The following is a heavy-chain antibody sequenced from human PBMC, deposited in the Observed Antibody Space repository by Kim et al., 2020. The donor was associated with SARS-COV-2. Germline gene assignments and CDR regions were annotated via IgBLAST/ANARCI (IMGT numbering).Heavy chain of an antibody. CDR2: NGDT. J-gene: IGHJ5*02. CDR3: ARGEAWFDT. Sequence: NGDTKYAQRLQGRVTMTADRSTNTVFLDLSSLTSADTAIYYCARGEAWFDTWGQGTLVTVSS. V-gene: IGHV1-18*01.